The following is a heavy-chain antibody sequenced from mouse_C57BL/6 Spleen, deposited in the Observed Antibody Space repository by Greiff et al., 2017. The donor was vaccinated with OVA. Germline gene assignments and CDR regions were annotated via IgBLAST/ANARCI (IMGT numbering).Heavy chain of an antibody. Sequence: EVKLMESGAELVKPGASVKLSCTASGFNIKDYYMHWVKQRTEQGLEWIGRIDPEDGETKYAPKFPGKATITADTSSNTAYLQLSSLTSEDTAVYYCASQSTMVTTSYWGQGTLVTVSA. CDR1: GFNIKDYY. CDR3: ASQSTMVTTSY. J-gene: IGHJ3*01. CDR2: IDPEDGET. D-gene: IGHD2-2*01. V-gene: IGHV14-2*01.